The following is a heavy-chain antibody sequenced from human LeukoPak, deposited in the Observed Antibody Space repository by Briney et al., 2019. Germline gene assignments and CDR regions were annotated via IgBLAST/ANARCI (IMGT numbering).Heavy chain of an antibody. J-gene: IGHJ4*02. V-gene: IGHV1-46*01. CDR2: INPSGGST. CDR3: ARGTPERYSGYDTYFDY. CDR1: GYTFTSYY. Sequence: ASVKVSCKASGYTFTSYYMHWVRQAPGQGLEWMGIINPSGGSTGYAQKFQGRVTMTRDTSTSTVYMELSSLRSEDTAVYYCARGTPERYSGYDTYFDYWGQGTLVTVSS. D-gene: IGHD5-12*01.